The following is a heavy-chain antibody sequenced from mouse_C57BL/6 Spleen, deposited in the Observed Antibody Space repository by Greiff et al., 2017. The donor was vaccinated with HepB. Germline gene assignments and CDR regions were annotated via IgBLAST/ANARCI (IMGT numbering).Heavy chain of an antibody. CDR1: GYTFTSYW. Sequence: VQLQQPGAELVKPGASVKLSCKASGYTFTSYWMQWVKQRPGQGLEWIGEIDPSDSYTNYNQKFKGKATLTVDTSSSTAYMQLSSLTSEDSAVYYCARFYYDFYAMDYWGQGTSVTVSS. D-gene: IGHD2-4*01. CDR3: ARFYYDFYAMDY. J-gene: IGHJ4*01. CDR2: IDPSDSYT. V-gene: IGHV1-50*01.